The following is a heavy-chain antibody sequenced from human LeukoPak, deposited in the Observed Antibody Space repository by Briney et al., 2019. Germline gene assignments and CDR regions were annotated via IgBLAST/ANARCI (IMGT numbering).Heavy chain of an antibody. V-gene: IGHV3-74*01. CDR1: GFTFSSYW. Sequence: AGGSLRLSCAASGFTFSSYWMHWVRQAPGKGLVRVSRINSDGSSTSYADSVKGRFTISRDNAKNTLYLQMNSLRAEDTAVYYCARGRLLPYYFDYWGQGTLVTVSS. J-gene: IGHJ4*02. D-gene: IGHD2-21*01. CDR2: INSDGSST. CDR3: ARGRLLPYYFDY.